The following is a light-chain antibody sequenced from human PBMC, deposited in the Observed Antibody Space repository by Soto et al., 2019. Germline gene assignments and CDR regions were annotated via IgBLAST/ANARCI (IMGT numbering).Light chain of an antibody. CDR1: QTISSR. V-gene: IGKV1-39*01. Sequence: DIQMTQSPSSLSASVGASVTTSCRASQTISSRLSWYQQEPGKAPRLLIYAASRLQRGVPSRFSGSGFGTDFTLTISSLQPEDFATYYCQQSYSTRAFTFGGGTRWIS. J-gene: IGKJ4*01. CDR2: AAS. CDR3: QQSYSTRAFT.